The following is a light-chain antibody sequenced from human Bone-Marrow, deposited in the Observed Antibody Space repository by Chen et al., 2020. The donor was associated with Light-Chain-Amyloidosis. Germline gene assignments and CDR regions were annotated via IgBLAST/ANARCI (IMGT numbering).Light chain of an antibody. J-gene: IGLJ2*01. Sequence: QSVLTQPPSVSGAPGQTVLISCSGTSSNIGAGYDVHWYQQLPGAAPQLLIYDKTNRPSGVPDRFSGSKSGTSAYLAIAGLQAEDEADYYCQSYDNSLNTAHVVFGGGTKVTVL. V-gene: IGLV1-40*01. CDR2: DKT. CDR3: QSYDNSLNTAHVV. CDR1: SSNIGAGYD.